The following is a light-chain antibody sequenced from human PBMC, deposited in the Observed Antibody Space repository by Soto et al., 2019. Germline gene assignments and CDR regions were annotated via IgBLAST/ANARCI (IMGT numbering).Light chain of an antibody. J-gene: IGKJ2*01. CDR1: QSISSS. V-gene: IGKV1-39*01. CDR3: QQYYSTPYT. Sequence: DIQMTQSPLSLSASVGDRVTITCRASQSISSSLNWYQQKPGKAPKLLIFGASTLQSGVPSRFSGSGTGTDFTLTISSLQAEDVAVYWCQQYYSTPYTFGQGTKLEIK. CDR2: GAS.